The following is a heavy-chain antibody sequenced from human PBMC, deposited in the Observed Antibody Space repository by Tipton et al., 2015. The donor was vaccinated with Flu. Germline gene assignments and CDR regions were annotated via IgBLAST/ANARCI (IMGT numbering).Heavy chain of an antibody. D-gene: IGHD3-10*01. Sequence: TLSLTCTVSGGSISSYYWTWIRQPPGKGLEWIGYVYYTGSTTYNPSLKSRVTMSLDTSKNQFSLKLTSVTAADTAVYYCARGSGSGTYVIFEFWGQGTLVTVSS. CDR3: ARGSGSGTYVIFEF. J-gene: IGHJ4*02. V-gene: IGHV4-59*12. CDR2: VYYTGST. CDR1: GGSISSYY.